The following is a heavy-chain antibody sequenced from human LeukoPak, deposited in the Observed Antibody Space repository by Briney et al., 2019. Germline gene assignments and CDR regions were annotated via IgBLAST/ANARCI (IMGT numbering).Heavy chain of an antibody. D-gene: IGHD3-10*01. CDR3: ARVSLYYGSGTYYPPDY. CDR2: ISWDGGST. Sequence: GGSLTLSCAASGFTFDDYTMHWVRHAPGKGLEWVSLISWDGGSTYYADSVKGRFTISRDNAKNSLYLQMNSLRAEDTAVYYCARVSLYYGSGTYYPPDYWGQGTLVTVSS. J-gene: IGHJ4*02. CDR1: GFTFDDYT. V-gene: IGHV3-43*01.